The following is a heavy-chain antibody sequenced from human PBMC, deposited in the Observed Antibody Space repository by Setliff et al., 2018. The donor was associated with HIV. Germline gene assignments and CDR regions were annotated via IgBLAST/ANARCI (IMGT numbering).Heavy chain of an antibody. J-gene: IGHJ4*02. CDR2: IWYDGSER. V-gene: IGHV3-33*03. Sequence: GGSLRLSCAASGFTFSSYGMHWVRQAPGKGLEWVAVIWYDGSERSYVDSVKGRFTISRDNAKNSLYLQMNSLRAEDTAVYYCAQITVMGYWGQGTLVTVSS. CDR1: GFTFSSYG. D-gene: IGHD4-4*01. CDR3: AQITVMGY.